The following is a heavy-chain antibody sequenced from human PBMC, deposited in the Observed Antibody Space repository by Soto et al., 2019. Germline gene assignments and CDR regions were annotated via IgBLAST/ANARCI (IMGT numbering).Heavy chain of an antibody. CDR3: ARDVRRVLRGIDY. D-gene: IGHD3-10*01. V-gene: IGHV3-30*04. CDR1: GFTFSRYS. CDR2: ISFDGRNT. Sequence: GGSLRLSCAASGFTFSRYSIHWVRQAPGKGLDWVAAISFDGRNTYSSDSVKGRFTISRDESKNTLYLQMTSLRVEDTAVYYCARDVRRVLRGIDYWGQGTLVTVSS. J-gene: IGHJ4*02.